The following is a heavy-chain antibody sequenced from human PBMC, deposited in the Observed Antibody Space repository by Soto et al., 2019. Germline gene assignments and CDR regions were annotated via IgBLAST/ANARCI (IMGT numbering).Heavy chain of an antibody. D-gene: IGHD2-15*01. CDR1: GYSFTSYW. CDR3: ARQVKYCSGGSCYGDY. CDR2: IYPGDSDT. V-gene: IGHV5-51*01. Sequence: AWELMTVARRGAGYSFTSYWLGWVRQMPGKGLEWMGIIYPGDSDTRYSPSFQGQVTISADKSISTAYLQWSSLKASDTAMYYCARQVKYCSGGSCYGDYGGQGTLVTVSS. J-gene: IGHJ4*02.